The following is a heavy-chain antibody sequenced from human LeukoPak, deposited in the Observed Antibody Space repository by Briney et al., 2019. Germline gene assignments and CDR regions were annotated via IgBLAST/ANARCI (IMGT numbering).Heavy chain of an antibody. J-gene: IGHJ5*02. D-gene: IGHD2-15*01. CDR2: IYYSGGT. CDR1: SGSISSYY. Sequence: PSETLSLTCTVSSGSISSYYWSWIRQPPGKGLEWIGYIYYSGGTNYNPSLKSRVTISVDTSKNQFSLKLSSVTAADTAVYYCARGLVNWFDPWGQGTLVTVSS. CDR3: ARGLVNWFDP. V-gene: IGHV4-59*08.